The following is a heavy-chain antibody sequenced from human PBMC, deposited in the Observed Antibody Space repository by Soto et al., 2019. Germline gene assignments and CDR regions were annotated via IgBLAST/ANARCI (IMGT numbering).Heavy chain of an antibody. D-gene: IGHD3-10*02. CDR1: GFTFSNYY. Sequence: EVQLVESGGGLVQPGGSLRLSCAASGFTFSNYYMHWVRQAPGKGLIWVSRISSDGSSTSYADSVKGRFTISRDNAKNTLYLQMNSLRAEDTAVYFCARDGGSKYYYVMDVWGQGTTVTVSS. V-gene: IGHV3-74*01. J-gene: IGHJ6*02. CDR3: ARDGGSKYYYVMDV. CDR2: ISSDGSST.